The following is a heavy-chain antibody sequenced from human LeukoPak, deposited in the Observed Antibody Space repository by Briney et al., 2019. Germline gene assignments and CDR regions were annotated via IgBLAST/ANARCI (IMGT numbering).Heavy chain of an antibody. Sequence: GESLKISCKGSGYIFTTYWIGWVRQMPGKGLEWMGIIYPGDSDIRYSPSFQGQVTISADKSISTTYLQWSSLKASDTAMYYCARRKSDAFDIWGQGTMVTVSS. CDR2: IYPGDSDI. CDR1: GYIFTTYW. CDR3: ARRKSDAFDI. J-gene: IGHJ3*02. V-gene: IGHV5-51*01.